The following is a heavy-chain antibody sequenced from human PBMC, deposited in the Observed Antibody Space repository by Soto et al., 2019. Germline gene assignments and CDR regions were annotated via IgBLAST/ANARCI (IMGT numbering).Heavy chain of an antibody. CDR3: AKTRGKKVQSGTRTFDY. CDR2: VAYNGDP. CDR1: GFIFSHYA. D-gene: IGHD1-26*01. V-gene: IGHV3-23*01. J-gene: IGHJ4*02. Sequence: PGGSLRLSCEASGFIFSHYAMTWVRQAPGKGLEWVSTVAYNGDPYSPDSVKGRFTISRDNSRNTVTLQMTSLRAEDTAVYFCAKTRGKKVQSGTRTFDYWGQGTLVTVSS.